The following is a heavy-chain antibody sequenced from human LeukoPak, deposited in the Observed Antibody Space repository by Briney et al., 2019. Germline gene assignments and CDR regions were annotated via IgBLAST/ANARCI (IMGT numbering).Heavy chain of an antibody. Sequence: ASVKVSCKASGYTFTDYYMHWVRQAPGQGLEWMGWISPNSGDTNYAQKFQGRVTMTRDTSISTAYMELRSLRSDDTAVYYCARQAPHSSGWYYFDYWGQGTLVTVSS. J-gene: IGHJ4*02. CDR3: ARQAPHSSGWYYFDY. V-gene: IGHV1-2*02. D-gene: IGHD3-22*01. CDR2: ISPNSGDT. CDR1: GYTFTDYY.